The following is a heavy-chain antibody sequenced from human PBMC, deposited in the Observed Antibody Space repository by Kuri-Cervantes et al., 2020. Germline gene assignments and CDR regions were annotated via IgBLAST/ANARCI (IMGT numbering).Heavy chain of an antibody. Sequence: GESLKISCAASGFTFSSYWMHWVRQAPGKGLVWVSRINSDGSSTSYADSVKGRFTISRDNAKNTLYLQMNSLRAEDTAVYYCAREKTKWASTIVYYFDYWGQGTLVTVSS. D-gene: IGHD5/OR15-5a*01. J-gene: IGHJ4*02. CDR1: GFTFSSYW. V-gene: IGHV3-74*01. CDR2: INSDGSST. CDR3: AREKTKWASTIVYYFDY.